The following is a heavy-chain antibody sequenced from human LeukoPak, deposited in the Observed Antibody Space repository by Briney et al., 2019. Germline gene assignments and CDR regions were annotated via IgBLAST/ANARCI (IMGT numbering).Heavy chain of an antibody. CDR3: AKDSASGPRAVFDY. J-gene: IGHJ4*02. CDR2: IWYDGSNK. D-gene: IGHD3-10*01. V-gene: IGHV3-33*06. CDR1: GFTFSSYG. Sequence: GGSLRLSCAASGFTFSSYGMHWVRQAPGKGLEWVAVIWYDGSNKYYADSVKGRFTISRDNSKNTLYLQMNSLRAEDTAVYYCAKDSASGPRAVFDYWGQGTLVTVSS.